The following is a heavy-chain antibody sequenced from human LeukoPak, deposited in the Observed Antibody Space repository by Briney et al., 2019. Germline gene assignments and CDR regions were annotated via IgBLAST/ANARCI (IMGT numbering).Heavy chain of an antibody. CDR2: INHSGST. CDR1: GGSFSGYY. CDR3: ASRYCSGGDCYSWFDP. V-gene: IGHV4-34*01. J-gene: IGHJ5*02. D-gene: IGHD2-15*01. Sequence: SETLSLTCAVYGGSFSGYYWSWIRQPPGKGLEWIGEINHSGSTNYNPSLKSRVIISVDTSKNQFSLKLSSVTAADTAVYYCASRYCSGGDCYSWFDPWGQGILVTVSS.